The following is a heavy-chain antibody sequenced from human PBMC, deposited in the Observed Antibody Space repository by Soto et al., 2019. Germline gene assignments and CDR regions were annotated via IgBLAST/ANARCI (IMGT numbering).Heavy chain of an antibody. D-gene: IGHD3-16*01. CDR1: GYTFTSYG. Sequence: ASVKVSCKASGYTFTSYGISWVRQAPGQGLEWMGWISAYNGNTNYAQKLQGRDTMTTDTSTSTAYMELRSLRSDDTAVYYCARDGGGYYDYVWGSSRYFDYWGQGTLVTVSS. CDR3: ARDGGGYYDYVWGSSRYFDY. CDR2: ISAYNGNT. V-gene: IGHV1-18*01. J-gene: IGHJ4*02.